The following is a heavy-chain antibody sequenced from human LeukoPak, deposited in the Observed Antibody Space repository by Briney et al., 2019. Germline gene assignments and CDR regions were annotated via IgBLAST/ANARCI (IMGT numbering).Heavy chain of an antibody. V-gene: IGHV3-48*03. CDR2: ISSGGSTM. CDR3: AKRGVVIRVILVGFHKEAYYFDS. D-gene: IGHD3-22*01. J-gene: IGHJ4*02. Sequence: PGGSLRLSRAASGFIFSNYEMNWVRQAPGRGLEWVAYISSGGSTMYYADSVQGRFTISRDNAKQSLILQMNSLRAEDTAVYFCAKRGVVIRVILVGFHKEAYYFDSWGQGALVTVSS. CDR1: GFIFSNYE.